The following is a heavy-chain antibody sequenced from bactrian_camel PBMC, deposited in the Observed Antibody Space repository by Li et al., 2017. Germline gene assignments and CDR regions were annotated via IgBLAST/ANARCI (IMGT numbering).Heavy chain of an antibody. J-gene: IGHJ4*01. V-gene: IGHV3-3*01. CDR3: AAGDTCADDINRYKF. CDR1: GCEKRYSQYS. D-gene: IGHD7*01. Sequence: HVQLVESGGGSVQAGGSLTLSCQASGCEKRYSQYSLGWFRQAPGKSCEGVAAMNRDGTLSHARSLKGRFTISQDNTKNTVYLQMNDLKPEDTAMYYCAAGDTCADDINRYKFRGQGTQVTVS. CDR2: MNRDGTL.